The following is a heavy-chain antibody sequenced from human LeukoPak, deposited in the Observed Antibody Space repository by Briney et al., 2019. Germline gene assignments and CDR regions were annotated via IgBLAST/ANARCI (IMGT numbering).Heavy chain of an antibody. J-gene: IGHJ4*02. V-gene: IGHV3-66*01. Sequence: GGSLRLSCAASGFTVSSNYMSWVRQAPGKGLEWVSVIYSGGNTYYADSVKGRFTISRDNSKNTLYLQMNSLRAEDTAVYYCAREGITMVRGFDYWGQGTLVTVSS. CDR2: IYSGGNT. D-gene: IGHD3-10*01. CDR1: GFTVSSNY. CDR3: AREGITMVRGFDY.